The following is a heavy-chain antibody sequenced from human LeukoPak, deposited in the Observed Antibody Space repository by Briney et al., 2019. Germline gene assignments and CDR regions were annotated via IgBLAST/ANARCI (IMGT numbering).Heavy chain of an antibody. CDR1: GYTFTSYG. J-gene: IGHJ4*02. V-gene: IGHV1-8*02. CDR3: ARAEDSSWYYYNKV. CDR2: MNPNSGNT. Sequence: ASVKVSCKASGYTFTSYGISWVRQAPGQGLEWMGWMNPNSGNTGYAQKFQGRVTMTRNTSISIAYMELSSLRSEDTAVYYCARAEDSSWYYYNKVWGQGTLVTVSS. D-gene: IGHD6-13*01.